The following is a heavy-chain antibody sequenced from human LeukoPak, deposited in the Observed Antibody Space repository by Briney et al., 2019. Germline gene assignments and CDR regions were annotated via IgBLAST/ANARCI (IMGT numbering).Heavy chain of an antibody. CDR1: GFTVSSDY. D-gene: IGHD1-1*01. Sequence: GGSLRLSCAVSGFTVSSDYMSWVRQAPGKGLEWVSYISSRGSAIYYADSVKGRFTISRDNAKNSLYLQMNSLRADDTAVYYCARGGHDPGIPFDIWGQGTMVTVSS. CDR3: ARGGHDPGIPFDI. CDR2: ISSRGSAI. J-gene: IGHJ3*02. V-gene: IGHV3-11*04.